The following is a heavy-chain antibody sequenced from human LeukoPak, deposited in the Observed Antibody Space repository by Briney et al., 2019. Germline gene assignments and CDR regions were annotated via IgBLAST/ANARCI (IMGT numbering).Heavy chain of an antibody. J-gene: IGHJ4*02. Sequence: ASVKVSCKASGGTFSSYAISWVRQAPGQGLEWMGWINPNSGGTNYAQKLQGRVTMTRDTSISTAYMELSRLRSDDTAVYYCARGCSSGWFWFDYWGQGTLVTVSS. CDR1: GGTFSSYA. CDR3: ARGCSSGWFWFDY. V-gene: IGHV1-2*02. D-gene: IGHD6-19*01. CDR2: INPNSGGT.